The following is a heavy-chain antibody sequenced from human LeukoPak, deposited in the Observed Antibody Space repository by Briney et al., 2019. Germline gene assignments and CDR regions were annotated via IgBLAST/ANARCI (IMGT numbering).Heavy chain of an antibody. Sequence: ASVKVSCKASGYTFTGYYMHWVRQAPGQGLEWMGWINPNSGGTNYAQKFQGRVTITRNTSISTAYMELSSLRSEDTAVYYCARGRRYYYYYMDVWGKGTTVTISS. CDR2: INPNSGGT. J-gene: IGHJ6*03. V-gene: IGHV1-2*02. CDR1: GYTFTGYY. CDR3: ARGRRYYYYYMDV.